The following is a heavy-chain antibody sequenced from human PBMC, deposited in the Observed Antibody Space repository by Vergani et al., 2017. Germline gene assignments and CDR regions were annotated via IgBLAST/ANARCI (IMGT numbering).Heavy chain of an antibody. J-gene: IGHJ6*02. CDR2: INAGNGNT. CDR1: GYTFTTYA. D-gene: IGHD5-12*01. Sequence: QVQLVQSGAEVKKPGASVKVSCMASGYTFTTYAMHWVRQAPGKRLEWMGWINAGNGNTKYSQKFQDRVAITRDTSASTAYMELSSLRSEDTAVYYCAREGYSAYSGLYYGMDVWGQGTTVTVSS. V-gene: IGHV1-3*01. CDR3: AREGYSAYSGLYYGMDV.